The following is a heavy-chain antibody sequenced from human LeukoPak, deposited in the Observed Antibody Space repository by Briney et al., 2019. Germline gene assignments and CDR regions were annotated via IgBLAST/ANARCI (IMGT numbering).Heavy chain of an antibody. CDR2: IYHSGST. V-gene: IGHV4-30-2*01. Sequence: SQTLSLTCSVSGDSISSGAYSWSWIRQPPGKGLEWIGYIYHSGSTYYNPSLKSRVTISVDTSKNQLSLKLSSVTAADTAVYYCARLGFGVAAADYYYGMDVWGQGTTVTVSS. J-gene: IGHJ6*02. CDR3: ARLGFGVAAADYYYGMDV. D-gene: IGHD6-13*01. CDR1: GDSISSGAYS.